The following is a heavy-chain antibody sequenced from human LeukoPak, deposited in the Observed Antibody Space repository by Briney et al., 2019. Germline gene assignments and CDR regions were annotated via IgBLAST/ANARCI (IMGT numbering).Heavy chain of an antibody. J-gene: IGHJ4*02. Sequence: ASVEVSCKASGYTFTGYYMHWVRQAPGQGLEWMGWINPNSGGTNYAQKFQGRVTMARDTSISTAYMELSRLRSDDTAVYYCAMSSYSSGWYLDYWGQGTLVTVSS. D-gene: IGHD6-19*01. V-gene: IGHV1-2*02. CDR2: INPNSGGT. CDR1: GYTFTGYY. CDR3: AMSSYSSGWYLDY.